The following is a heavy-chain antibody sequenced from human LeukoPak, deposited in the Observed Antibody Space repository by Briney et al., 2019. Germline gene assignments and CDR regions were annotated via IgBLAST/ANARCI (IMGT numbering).Heavy chain of an antibody. CDR1: GGSISGSSYY. V-gene: IGHV4-39*07. Sequence: PSETLSLTCTVSGGSISGSSYYWGWIRQPPGKGLEWIGSIYYSGTTYFNPSLKSRVTMSVDTSKNQFSLKLSPVTAADTAVYYCARDGSDNWGLFDSWGRGTLVTVSS. CDR3: ARDGSDNWGLFDS. J-gene: IGHJ4*02. CDR2: IYYSGTT. D-gene: IGHD1-1*01.